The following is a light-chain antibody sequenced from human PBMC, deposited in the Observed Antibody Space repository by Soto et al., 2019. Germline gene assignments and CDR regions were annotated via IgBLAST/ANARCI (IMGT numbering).Light chain of an antibody. CDR3: QQRNNWPWT. J-gene: IGKJ1*01. CDR1: QSVSNY. CDR2: DAS. V-gene: IGKV3-11*01. Sequence: DIVLTQSPGTLSLSPGERATLSCRASQSVSNYLAWYQLKPGQAPRLLIYDASNKATGIPARFGASGSGTDFTLTISSLEPEDFAFYYCQQRNNWPWTFGQGTKVDIK.